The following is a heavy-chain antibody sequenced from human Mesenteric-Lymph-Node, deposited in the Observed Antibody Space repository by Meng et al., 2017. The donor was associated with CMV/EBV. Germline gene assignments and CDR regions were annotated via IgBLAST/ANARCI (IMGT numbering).Heavy chain of an antibody. D-gene: IGHD2-15*01. V-gene: IGHV4-34*01. Sequence: SFSGYYRSWSRQRPEEGLEWIGEINHSRSTSYNPSLKSRVTISVDTSKNQFSLKLSSVTAADTAVYYCARVTGYCSGDSCSYNWFDPWGQGTLVTVSS. J-gene: IGHJ5*02. CDR3: ARVTGYCSGDSCSYNWFDP. CDR1: SFSGYY. CDR2: INHSRST.